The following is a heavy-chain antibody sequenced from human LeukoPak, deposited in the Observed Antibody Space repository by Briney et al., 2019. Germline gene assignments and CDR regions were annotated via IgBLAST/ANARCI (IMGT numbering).Heavy chain of an antibody. J-gene: IGHJ5*02. CDR3: ARGQVGAYKYNWFDP. D-gene: IGHD1-26*01. CDR1: GYTFTSYD. Sequence: ASVKVSCKASGYTFTSYDINWVRPATGQGLEWMGWMNPNSGNTGYAQKFQGRVTMTRNTSISTAYMELSSLRSEDTAVYYCARGQVGAYKYNWFDPWGQGTLVTVSS. CDR2: MNPNSGNT. V-gene: IGHV1-8*01.